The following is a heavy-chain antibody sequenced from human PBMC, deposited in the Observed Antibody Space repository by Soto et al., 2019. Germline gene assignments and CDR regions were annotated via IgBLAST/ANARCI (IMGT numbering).Heavy chain of an antibody. CDR1: GFTFSSYG. V-gene: IGHV3-30*18. CDR2: ISYDGSNK. CDR3: AKPGSSIATDFDY. D-gene: IGHD1-26*01. J-gene: IGHJ4*02. Sequence: VGSLRLSCAASGFTFSSYGMYWVRQAPSKGLEWVAVISYDGSNKYYADSVKGRFTISRDNSKNTLYLQMNSLRADDTAVYYCAKPGSSIATDFDYWGQGTLVTVSS.